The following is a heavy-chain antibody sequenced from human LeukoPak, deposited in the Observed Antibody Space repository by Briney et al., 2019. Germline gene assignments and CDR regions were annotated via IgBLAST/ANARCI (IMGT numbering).Heavy chain of an antibody. Sequence: GASVRVSCKASGYTFTGYFVHWVRQAPGQGLEWMGWINPNSGGTNYAQKFQGRVTMTWDTSMSTAYMELSRLGSDDTAVYYCARDGDKYQLLFWFDPWGQGTLVTVSA. CDR2: INPNSGGT. J-gene: IGHJ5*02. D-gene: IGHD2-2*01. V-gene: IGHV1-2*02. CDR1: GYTFTGYF. CDR3: ARDGDKYQLLFWFDP.